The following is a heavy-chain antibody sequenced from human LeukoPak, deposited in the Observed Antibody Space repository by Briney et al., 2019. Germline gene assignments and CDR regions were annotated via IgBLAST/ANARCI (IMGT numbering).Heavy chain of an antibody. CDR3: AKEPIGIAAAGTSWSDP. D-gene: IGHD6-13*01. J-gene: IGHJ5*02. CDR2: ISGSGGST. Sequence: PGRSLRLSCAASGFTFSSYAMSWVRQAPGKGLEWVSAISGSGGSTYYADSVKGRFTISRDNSKNTLYLQMNSLRAEDTAVYYCAKEPIGIAAAGTSWSDPWGQGTLVTVSS. CDR1: GFTFSSYA. V-gene: IGHV3-23*01.